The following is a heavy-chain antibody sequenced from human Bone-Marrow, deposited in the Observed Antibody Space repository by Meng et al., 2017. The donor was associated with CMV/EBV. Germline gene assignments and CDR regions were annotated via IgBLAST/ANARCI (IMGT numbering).Heavy chain of an antibody. Sequence: GESLKISCAASGFTFSSYGMHWVRQAPGKGLEWVAFIRYDGSNKYYADSVKGRFTISRDNSKNTLYLQMNSLRAEDTAVYYCAKANRFLEGLLAIGMDVWGQGTTVTVSS. CDR2: IRYDGSNK. V-gene: IGHV3-30*02. CDR1: GFTFSSYG. D-gene: IGHD3-3*01. CDR3: AKANRFLEGLLAIGMDV. J-gene: IGHJ6*02.